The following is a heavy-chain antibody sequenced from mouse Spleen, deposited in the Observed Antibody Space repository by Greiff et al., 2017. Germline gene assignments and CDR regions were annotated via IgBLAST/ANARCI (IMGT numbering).Heavy chain of an antibody. Sequence: EVNVVESEGGLVQPGSSMKLSCTASGFTFSDYYMAWVRQVPEKGLEWVANINYDGSSTYYLDSLKSRFIISRDNAKNILYLQMSSLKSEDTATYYCARSYYHGGFAYWGQGTLVTVSA. CDR2: INYDGSST. J-gene: IGHJ3*01. D-gene: IGHD1-1*01. CDR3: ARSYYHGGFAY. V-gene: IGHV5-16*01. CDR1: GFTFSDYY.